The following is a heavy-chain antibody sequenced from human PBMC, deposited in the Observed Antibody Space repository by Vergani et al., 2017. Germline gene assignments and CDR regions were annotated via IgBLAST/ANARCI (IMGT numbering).Heavy chain of an antibody. CDR2: IYTSGST. CDR1: GGSISSGSYY. CDR3: ARQEYSYGYGDPNWFDP. Sequence: QVQLQESGPGLVKPSQTLSLTCTVSGGSISSGSYYWSWIRQPAGKGLEWIGRIYTSGSTNYNPSRKSRVTMSVDTSKNQFSLKLSSVTAADTAVYYCARQEYSYGYGDPNWFDPWGQGTLVTVSS. D-gene: IGHD5-18*01. J-gene: IGHJ5*02. V-gene: IGHV4-61*02.